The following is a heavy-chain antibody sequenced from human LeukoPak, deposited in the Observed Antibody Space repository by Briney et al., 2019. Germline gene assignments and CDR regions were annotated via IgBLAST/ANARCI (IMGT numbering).Heavy chain of an antibody. J-gene: IGHJ5*02. CDR2: IIPIFGAA. D-gene: IGHD2-2*01. V-gene: IGHV1-69*05. Sequence: ASVKVSCKASGGTFSSYAISWVRQAPGQGLEWMGRIIPIFGAANYAQKSQGRVTITTDESTNTAYLELGSVRSEDTAVDYCARAPVVVVPAAHNWFDPWGQETVVTV. CDR3: ARAPVVVVPAAHNWFDP. CDR1: GGTFSSYA.